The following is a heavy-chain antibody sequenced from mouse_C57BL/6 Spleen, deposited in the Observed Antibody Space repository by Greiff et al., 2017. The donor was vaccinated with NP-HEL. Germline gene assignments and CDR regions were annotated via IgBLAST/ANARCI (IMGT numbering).Heavy chain of an antibody. V-gene: IGHV1-15*01. J-gene: IGHJ2*01. CDR3: TRRSLGGYYFDY. CDR1: GYTFTDYE. D-gene: IGHD4-1*01. CDR2: IDPETGGT. Sequence: QVHVKQSGAELVRPGASVTLSCKASGYTFTDYEMHWVKQTPVHGLEWIGAIDPETGGTAYNQKFKGKAILTADKSSSTAYMELRSLTSEDSAVYYCTRRSLGGYYFDYWGQGTTLTVSS.